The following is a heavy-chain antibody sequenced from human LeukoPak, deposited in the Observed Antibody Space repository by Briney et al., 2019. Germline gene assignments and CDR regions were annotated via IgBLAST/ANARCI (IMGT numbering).Heavy chain of an antibody. J-gene: IGHJ4*02. CDR1: GGSISSSSYY. V-gene: IGHV4-61*05. CDR3: ARLVGTMVRGGASPFDY. D-gene: IGHD3-10*01. Sequence: PSETLSLTCIVSGGSISSSSYYWGWIRQPPGKGLEWIGYIYYSGSTNYNPSLKSRVTISVDTSKNQFSLKLSSVTAADTAVYYCARLVGTMVRGGASPFDYWGQGTLVTVSS. CDR2: IYYSGST.